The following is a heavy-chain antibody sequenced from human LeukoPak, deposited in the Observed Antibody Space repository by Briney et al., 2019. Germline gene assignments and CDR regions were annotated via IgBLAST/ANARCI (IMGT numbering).Heavy chain of an antibody. V-gene: IGHV3-23*01. CDR1: GFTFSSYG. CDR3: AKNSGVTCYPHLDY. Sequence: GGSLRLSCAASGFTFSSYGMTWVRQAPGKGLEWVSGISGSGGSTYYEDSVKGRFTISRDNSKNTLYLQMNSLRAEDTAVYYCAKNSGVTCYPHLDYWGQGTLVTVSS. D-gene: IGHD2-15*01. J-gene: IGHJ4*02. CDR2: ISGSGGST.